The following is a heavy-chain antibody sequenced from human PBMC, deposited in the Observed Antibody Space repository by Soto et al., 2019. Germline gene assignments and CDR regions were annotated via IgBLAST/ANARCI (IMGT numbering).Heavy chain of an antibody. CDR3: AREEKRGYSYGYLSDY. Sequence: QVQLVESGGGVVQPGRSLRLSCAASGFTFSSYAMHWVRQAPGKGLEWVAVISYDGSNKYYADSVKGRFTISRDNSKNTLYLQMNSLRAGDTAVYYCAREEKRGYSYGYLSDYWGQGTLVTVSS. D-gene: IGHD5-18*01. V-gene: IGHV3-30-3*01. CDR1: GFTFSSYA. CDR2: ISYDGSNK. J-gene: IGHJ4*02.